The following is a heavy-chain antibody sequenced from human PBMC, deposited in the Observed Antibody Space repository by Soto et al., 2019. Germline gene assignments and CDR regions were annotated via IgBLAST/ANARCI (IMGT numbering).Heavy chain of an antibody. V-gene: IGHV2-5*01. D-gene: IGHD1-1*01. CDR2: IYGNDAK. CDR3: ARRYDPYYFDY. J-gene: IGHJ4*02. Sequence: QITLKESGPTLVKPTQPLTLTCTFSGFSLTTNAVAVGWIRQPPGKALEWLAIIYGNDAKFYSPSLKSRLTITKDTSTNQVVLTMTNMDPVDTATYYCARRYDPYYFDYWGQGTLVTVSS. CDR1: GFSLTTNAVA.